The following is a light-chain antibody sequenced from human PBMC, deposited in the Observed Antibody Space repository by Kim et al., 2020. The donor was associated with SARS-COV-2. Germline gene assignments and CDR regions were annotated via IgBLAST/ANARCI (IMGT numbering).Light chain of an antibody. V-gene: IGKV3D-15*01. CDR2: SAS. J-gene: IGKJ1*01. Sequence: PREKATLFGRAGQGVGNNLAWYQQRPGQARRLLVYSASTRANGVPARFSGSGSGTEFTLTIVSLQSEDFAFYYCQQYDAWPANFGQGTKVDIK. CDR3: QQYDAWPAN. CDR1: QGVGNN.